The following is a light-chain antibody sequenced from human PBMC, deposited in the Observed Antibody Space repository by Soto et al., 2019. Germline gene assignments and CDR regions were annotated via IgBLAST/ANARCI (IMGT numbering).Light chain of an antibody. J-gene: IGKJ1*01. CDR1: QGISRW. CDR2: DAS. Sequence: IHRTHAPSTLSASVLSRVTITFRASQGISRWLAWYQQMLGKAPQALIYDASSLESGVPQRFSGSGSGTEFTLTISSLQTDDFSTYYCQQYHSYWTFGQGTKVDIK. CDR3: QQYHSYWT. V-gene: IGKV1-5*01.